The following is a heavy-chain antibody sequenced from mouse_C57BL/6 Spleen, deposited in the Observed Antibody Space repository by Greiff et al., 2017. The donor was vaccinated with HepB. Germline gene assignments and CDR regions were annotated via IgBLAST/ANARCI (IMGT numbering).Heavy chain of an antibody. J-gene: IGHJ1*03. CDR3: TTGGNFSYWYFDV. CDR1: GFNIKDDY. D-gene: IGHD2-1*01. CDR2: IDPENGDT. Sequence: VQLQQSGAELVRPGASVKLSCTASGFNIKDDYMHWVKQRPEQGLEWIGWIDPENGDTEYASKFQGKATITADTSSNTAYLQLSSLTSEDTAVYYCTTGGNFSYWYFDVWGTGTTVTVSS. V-gene: IGHV14-4*01.